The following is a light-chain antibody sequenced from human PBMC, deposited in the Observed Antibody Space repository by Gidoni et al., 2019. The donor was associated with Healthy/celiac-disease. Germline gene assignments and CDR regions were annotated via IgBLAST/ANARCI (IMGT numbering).Light chain of an antibody. J-gene: IGKJ2*01. CDR3: QHYGSSPA. Sequence: EIVLPQSPGTLSLSPGERATLSCRASQSVSSSYLAWYQQKPGQAPRLLIYGASSRATGIPDRFSGSGSGTDFTLTISRLEPEDFAVYYCQHYGSSPAFGQGTKLEIK. CDR1: QSVSSSY. CDR2: GAS. V-gene: IGKV3-20*01.